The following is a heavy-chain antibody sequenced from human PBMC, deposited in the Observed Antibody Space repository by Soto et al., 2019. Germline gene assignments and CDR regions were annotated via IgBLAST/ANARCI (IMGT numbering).Heavy chain of an antibody. J-gene: IGHJ4*02. CDR1: GGSISSGGYY. V-gene: IGHV4-31*03. CDR2: IYYSGST. CDR3: ARVTYDSSGYYYMDY. D-gene: IGHD3-22*01. Sequence: TLSLTCTVSGGSISSGGYYWSWIRQHPGKGLEWIGYIYYSGSTYYNPSLKSRVTISVDTSKNQFSLKLSSVTAADTAVYYCARVTYDSSGYYYMDYWGQGTLVTVS.